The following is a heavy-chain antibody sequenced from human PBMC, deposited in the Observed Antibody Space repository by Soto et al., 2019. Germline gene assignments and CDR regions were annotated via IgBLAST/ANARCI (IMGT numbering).Heavy chain of an antibody. CDR1: GLSITDSEMG. CDR2: IDSSGEK. Sequence: QVTLKESGPVLVKPTETLTLRCTVSGLSITDSEMGVSWIRQPPVQPLEWLAHIDSSGEKSYRTFLKSRLAIYKDTSKIPIVLTMTNMDPADTATYYCARRHLAVAVSPWFDPWGQVIPVTVSS. D-gene: IGHD6-19*01. V-gene: IGHV2-26*01. J-gene: IGHJ5*02. CDR3: ARRHLAVAVSPWFDP.